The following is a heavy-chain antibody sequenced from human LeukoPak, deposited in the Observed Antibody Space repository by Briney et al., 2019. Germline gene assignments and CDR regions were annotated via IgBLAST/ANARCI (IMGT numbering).Heavy chain of an antibody. Sequence: ASVEVSCKASGYTFTGYYMHWVRQAPGQGLEWMGWINPNSGGTNYAQKFQGRVTMTRDTSISTAYMELSRLRSDDTAVYYCARDSLTIFGVVFSLYYFDYWGQGTLVTVSS. CDR1: GYTFTGYY. CDR3: ARDSLTIFGVVFSLYYFDY. V-gene: IGHV1-2*02. CDR2: INPNSGGT. J-gene: IGHJ4*02. D-gene: IGHD3-3*01.